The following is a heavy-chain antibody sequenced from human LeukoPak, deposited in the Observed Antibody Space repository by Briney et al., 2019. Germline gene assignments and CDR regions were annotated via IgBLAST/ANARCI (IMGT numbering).Heavy chain of an antibody. CDR1: GGSISSSSYY. J-gene: IGHJ6*03. CDR2: IYYSGST. Sequence: SETLSLTCTVSGGSISSSSYYWGWIRQPPGKGLEWIGSIYYSGSTYYNPSLKSRVTISVDTSKNQFSLTLSSVTAADTAVYYCARITMVRGVIIGVAYYYYYMDVWGKGTTVTISS. D-gene: IGHD3-10*01. V-gene: IGHV4-39*01. CDR3: ARITMVRGVIIGVAYYYYYMDV.